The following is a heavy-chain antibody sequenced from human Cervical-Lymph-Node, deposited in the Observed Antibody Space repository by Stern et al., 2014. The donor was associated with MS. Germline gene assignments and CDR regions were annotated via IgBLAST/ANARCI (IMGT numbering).Heavy chain of an antibody. CDR2: IKCSGSTI. J-gene: IGHJ4*02. CDR1: GFTFSDYY. D-gene: IGHD4-17*01. Sequence: VQLVESGGGLVKPGGSLRLSCAASGFTFSDYYISWIRQAPGKGLEWVSYIKCSGSTIYYADSVKGRFPISRDNAKNSLYLQMNSLRAEDTAVYYCSRDGSMIDYDDYGSNFDYWGQGTLVTVSS. CDR3: SRDGSMIDYDDYGSNFDY. V-gene: IGHV3-11*01.